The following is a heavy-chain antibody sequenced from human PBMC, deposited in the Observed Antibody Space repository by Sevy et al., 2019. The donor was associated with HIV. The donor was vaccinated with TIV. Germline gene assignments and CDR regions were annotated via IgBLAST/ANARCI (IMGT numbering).Heavy chain of an antibody. D-gene: IGHD2-21*01. J-gene: IGHJ6*02. CDR1: GFPFNDHA. Sequence: GGSLRLSCAASGFPFNDHAMHWVRQVPGKGLEWVSGVSWNSRNIGYAGSVKGRFTIYRDNANHFLYLEMNSLRPEDTAFYYCAKDINRGCDGINCYPYYYYFYGLDVWGQRTTVTVSS. V-gene: IGHV3-9*01. CDR2: VSWNSRNI. CDR3: AKDINRGCDGINCYPYYYYFYGLDV.